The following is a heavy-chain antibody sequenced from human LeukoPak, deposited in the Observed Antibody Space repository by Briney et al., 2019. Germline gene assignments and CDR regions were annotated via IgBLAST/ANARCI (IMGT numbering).Heavy chain of an antibody. CDR1: GFTFSDYY. V-gene: IGHV3-11*01. D-gene: IGHD3-9*01. CDR2: ISSSGSTI. J-gene: IGHJ4*02. Sequence: GGSLRLSCAASGFTFSDYYMSWIRQAPGKGLEWVSYISSSGSTIYYADSVKGRFTISRDNAKNSLYLQMNSLRAEDTAVYYCTYYDILTGRLSDYWGQGTLVTVSS. CDR3: TYYDILTGRLSDY.